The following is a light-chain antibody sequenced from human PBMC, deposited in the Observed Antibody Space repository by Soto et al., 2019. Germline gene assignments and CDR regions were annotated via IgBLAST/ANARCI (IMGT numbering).Light chain of an antibody. CDR1: SSDVGGYNY. Sequence: QSALTQPASVSGSPGQSITISCTGTSSDVGGYNYVSWYQHHPGKAPKVIIYEVTYRPSGVSNRFSGSKTGNTASLTISGLQAEDVADYYCNSYTVSNTVIFGGGTKLTVL. J-gene: IGLJ2*01. CDR2: EVT. V-gene: IGLV2-14*01. CDR3: NSYTVSNTVI.